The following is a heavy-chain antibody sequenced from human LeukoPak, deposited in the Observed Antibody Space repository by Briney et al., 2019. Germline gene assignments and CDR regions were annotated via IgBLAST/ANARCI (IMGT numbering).Heavy chain of an antibody. CDR2: IYYSGST. CDR3: ARAGAYSSSSYLLDY. CDR1: GGSISSVAYS. J-gene: IGHJ4*02. D-gene: IGHD6-6*01. Sequence: PSETLSLTCTVSGGSISSVAYSWSWIRQHPGKGLEWIGYIYYSGSTSYNPSLTSRVTISVDTSKNQFSLKLSSVTAADTAVYYCARAGAYSSSSYLLDYWGQGTLVTVSS. V-gene: IGHV4-31*03.